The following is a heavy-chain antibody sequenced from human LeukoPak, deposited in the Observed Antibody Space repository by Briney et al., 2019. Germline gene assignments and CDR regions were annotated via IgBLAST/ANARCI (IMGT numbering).Heavy chain of an antibody. V-gene: IGHV3-74*01. D-gene: IGHD6-13*01. J-gene: IGHJ4*02. CDR2: INTDGSST. CDR1: GFTFSSYW. Sequence: GGSLRLSCAASGFTFSSYWMHWVRQAPGKGLVWVSHINTDGSSTDYADSVKGRFTISRDNAKNTLYLQMNSLRAEDTAVYYCARAAAGVDHWGQGTLITVSS. CDR3: ARAAAGVDH.